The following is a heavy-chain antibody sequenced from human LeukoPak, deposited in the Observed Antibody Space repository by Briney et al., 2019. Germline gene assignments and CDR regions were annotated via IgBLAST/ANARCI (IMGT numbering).Heavy chain of an antibody. D-gene: IGHD2-21*02. V-gene: IGHV3-33*08. J-gene: IGHJ4*02. Sequence: PGGSLRLSCAASGFTFSSYAMHWVRQAPGKGLEWVAVIWYDGSNKYYADSVKGRFTIPRDNSKNTLYLQMNSLRAEDTAVYYCAREGRCGGDCYYDYWGQGTLVTVSS. CDR3: AREGRCGGDCYYDY. CDR2: IWYDGSNK. CDR1: GFTFSSYA.